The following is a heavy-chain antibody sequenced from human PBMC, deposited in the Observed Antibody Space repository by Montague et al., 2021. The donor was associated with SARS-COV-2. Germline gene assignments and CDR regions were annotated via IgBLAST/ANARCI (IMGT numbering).Heavy chain of an antibody. V-gene: IGHV4-39*07. D-gene: IGHD3-10*01. J-gene: IGHJ6*02. Sequence: SETLSLTCTGRCRAIRRRNCCGGVCSQPPKRWLEWIGDRYYSGSTYYNPSLKSRVTISIDTSKNQFSLKLSSVTAADTAVYYCARDDIVLQGVTKGMDVWGQGTTVTVSS. CDR1: CRAIRRRNCC. CDR2: RYYSGST. CDR3: ARDDIVLQGVTKGMDV.